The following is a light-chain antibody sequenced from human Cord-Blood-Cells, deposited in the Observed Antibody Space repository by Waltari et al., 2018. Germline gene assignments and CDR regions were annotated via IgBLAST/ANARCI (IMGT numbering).Light chain of an antibody. J-gene: IGLJ2*01. CDR2: EGS. Sequence: QSALTQPASVSGSPGQSITISCTGTSSAVGSYNLFSWYQQHPGKAPKRMIYEGSKRPSGVSNRFSGSKSGNTASLTISGLQAEDEADYYCCSYAGSSTVVFGGGTKLTVL. CDR1: SSAVGSYNL. V-gene: IGLV2-23*01. CDR3: CSYAGSSTVV.